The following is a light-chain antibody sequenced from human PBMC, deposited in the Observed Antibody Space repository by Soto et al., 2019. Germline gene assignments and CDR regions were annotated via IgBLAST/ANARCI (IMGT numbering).Light chain of an antibody. J-gene: IGLJ1*01. CDR2: DVS. CDR3: SSYTPGGSDV. CDR1: SRDVGGYNS. V-gene: IGLV2-14*01. Sequence: QSALTQPASVSGSPGLSIAISCTGTSRDVGGYNSVSWYQQQPGKVPKLMIYDVSNRPSGVSNRFSGSKYGNTASLTISWLQDEDEGHYYCSSYTPGGSDVFGTGTKLTVL.